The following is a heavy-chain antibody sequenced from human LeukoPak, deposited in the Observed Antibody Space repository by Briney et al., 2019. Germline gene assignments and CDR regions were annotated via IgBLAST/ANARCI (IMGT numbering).Heavy chain of an antibody. J-gene: IGHJ6*02. Sequence: SETLSPTCAVYGGSFSGYYWSWIRQPPGKGLEWIGEINHSGSTNYDPSLKSRVTISVDASKNQFSLKLSSVTAADTAVYYCASRSIAYCSSTSCYKAHYYYYGMDVWGQGTTVTVSS. CDR2: INHSGST. V-gene: IGHV4-34*01. CDR1: GGSFSGYY. D-gene: IGHD2-2*02. CDR3: ASRSIAYCSSTSCYKAHYYYYGMDV.